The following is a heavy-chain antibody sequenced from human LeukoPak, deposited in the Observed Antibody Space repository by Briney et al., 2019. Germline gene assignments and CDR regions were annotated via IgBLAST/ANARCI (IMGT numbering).Heavy chain of an antibody. CDR2: IYYSGDT. J-gene: IGHJ5*02. CDR1: GGSISSSSNY. V-gene: IGHV4-39*07. Sequence: SETLSLTCSVSGGSISSSSNYWGWIRQPPGKGLEWIGSIYYSGDTYYNPSLRSRVIISVDTSKNQFSLKVSSVTAADTAVYYCARGYNWFDPWGQGTLVTVSS. CDR3: ARGYNWFDP.